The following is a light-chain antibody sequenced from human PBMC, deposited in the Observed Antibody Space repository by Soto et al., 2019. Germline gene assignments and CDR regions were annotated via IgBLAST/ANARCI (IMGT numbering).Light chain of an antibody. V-gene: IGKV3-11*01. CDR3: QQGNTWPWT. Sequence: EIVLTQSPAPLSLSPGERATVSCRASQSVGSSLAWYQQKLGQAPRLLIYAASDRATGIPGRFSGSGSGTDFTLIISSLEPEDFAFYYCQQGNTWPWTFGQGTKVDIK. J-gene: IGKJ1*01. CDR2: AAS. CDR1: QSVGSS.